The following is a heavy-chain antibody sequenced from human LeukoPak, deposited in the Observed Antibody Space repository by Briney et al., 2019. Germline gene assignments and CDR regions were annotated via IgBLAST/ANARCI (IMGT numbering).Heavy chain of an antibody. CDR1: GDSISSSNSY. V-gene: IGHV4-39*07. CDR3: ARGVARSSKFHFSYYFDY. J-gene: IGHJ4*02. Sequence: SETLSLTCTVSGDSISSSNSYWGWIRQPPGKGLEWIGSIYHSGSTYYNPSLKSQVTISVDTSKNQFSLKLSSVTAADTAVYYCARGVARSSKFHFSYYFDYWGQGTLVTVSS. CDR2: IYHSGST. D-gene: IGHD6-6*01.